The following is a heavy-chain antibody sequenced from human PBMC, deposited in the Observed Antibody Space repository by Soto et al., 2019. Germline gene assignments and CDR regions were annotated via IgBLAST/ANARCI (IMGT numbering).Heavy chain of an antibody. CDR3: ARGNRDNSSGWPHWGGMDV. CDR2: INNDGSST. J-gene: IGHJ6*02. CDR1: GFTFSSYW. V-gene: IGHV3-74*01. Sequence: GGSLRLSCAASGFTFSSYWMHWVRQAPGKGLVWVSHINNDGSSTTHADSVKGRFTISRDNAKNTLYLQMNSLRAEDTAVYYCARGNRDNSSGWPHWGGMDVWGQGTTVTVSS. D-gene: IGHD6-19*01.